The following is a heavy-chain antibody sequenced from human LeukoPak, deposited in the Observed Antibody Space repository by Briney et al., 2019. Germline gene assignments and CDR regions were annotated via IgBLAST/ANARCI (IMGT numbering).Heavy chain of an antibody. D-gene: IGHD2-15*01. Sequence: GGSLRLSCTASGFSFSGHWMHWARQLPGKGLVWVSRISPTGSTTSYADSVKGRFTVSRDNAKNTLYLQVNNLRAEDTAVYYCARDLSGQLCGGSCREPFDPWGQGTLVAVSS. CDR3: ARDLSGQLCGGSCREPFDP. CDR2: ISPTGSTT. J-gene: IGHJ5*02. V-gene: IGHV3-74*01. CDR1: GFSFSGHW.